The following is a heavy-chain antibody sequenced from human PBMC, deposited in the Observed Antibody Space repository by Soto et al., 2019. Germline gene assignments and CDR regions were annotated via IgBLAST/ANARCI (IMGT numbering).Heavy chain of an antibody. CDR3: ARHRKRQQLVPDAFDI. CDR2: IYYSGST. J-gene: IGHJ3*02. D-gene: IGHD6-13*01. Sequence: SQTLSLTCTVSGGSISSYYWSWIRQPPGKGLEWIGYIYYSGSTNYNPSLKSRVTISVDTSKNQFSLKLSSVTAADTAVYYCARHRKRQQLVPDAFDIWGQGTMVTVSS. CDR1: GGSISSYY. V-gene: IGHV4-59*08.